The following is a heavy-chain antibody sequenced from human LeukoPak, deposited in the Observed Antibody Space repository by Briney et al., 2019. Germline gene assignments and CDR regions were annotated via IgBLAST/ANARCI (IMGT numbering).Heavy chain of an antibody. D-gene: IGHD3-22*01. CDR1: GGSIRNSSFY. V-gene: IGHV4-61*05. Sequence: KTSETLSLTCAVSGGSIRNSSFYWGWIRQPPGKGLEWIGYIYYTGNTNYNPTLKSRGTISIDMSKNQFSLKLSSVTAADTAVYYCARVGYFDGVVGNFDYWGQGTLVTVSS. CDR3: ARVGYFDGVVGNFDY. CDR2: IYYTGNT. J-gene: IGHJ4*02.